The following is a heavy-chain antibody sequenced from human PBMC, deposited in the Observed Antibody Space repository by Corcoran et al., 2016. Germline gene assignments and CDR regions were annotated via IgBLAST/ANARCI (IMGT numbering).Heavy chain of an antibody. V-gene: IGHV1-69*01. Sequence: QVQLVQSGAEVKKPGSSVKVSCKASGGTFSSYAISWVRQAPGQGLEWMGGIIPIFGTANYAQKFQGRVTITADESTSTAYMELSSLRSEDTAVYYCAREREHYYDSSGYYHYLYYYYYGMDVWGQGTTVTVSS. J-gene: IGHJ6*02. CDR1: GGTFSSYA. D-gene: IGHD3-22*01. CDR3: AREREHYYDSSGYYHYLYYYYYGMDV. CDR2: IIPIFGTA.